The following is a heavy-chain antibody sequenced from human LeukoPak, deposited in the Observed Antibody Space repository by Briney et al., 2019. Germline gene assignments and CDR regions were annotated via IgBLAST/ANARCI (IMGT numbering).Heavy chain of an antibody. Sequence: SVKVSCKASGGTSSSYAISWVRQAPGQGLEWMGGIIPIFGTADYAQKFQGRVTITADESTSTAYMELSSLRSEDTAVYYCARSLFNYDSSGSAYWGQGTLVTVSS. D-gene: IGHD3-22*01. CDR1: GGTSSSYA. J-gene: IGHJ4*02. V-gene: IGHV1-69*13. CDR3: ARSLFNYDSSGSAY. CDR2: IIPIFGTA.